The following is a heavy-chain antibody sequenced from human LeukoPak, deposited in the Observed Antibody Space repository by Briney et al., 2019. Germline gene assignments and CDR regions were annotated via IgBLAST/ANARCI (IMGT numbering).Heavy chain of an antibody. CDR2: ISAYNGNT. V-gene: IGHV1-18*01. D-gene: IGHD2-2*01. CDR3: ARYCSSTSCYYNWFDP. Sequence: GASVKVSCKASSYTFTSYGISWVRQAPGQGLEWMGWISAYNGNTNYAQKLQGRVTMTTDTSTSTAYMELRSLRSDDTAVYYCARYCSSTSCYYNWFDPWGQGTLVTVSS. J-gene: IGHJ5*02. CDR1: SYTFTSYG.